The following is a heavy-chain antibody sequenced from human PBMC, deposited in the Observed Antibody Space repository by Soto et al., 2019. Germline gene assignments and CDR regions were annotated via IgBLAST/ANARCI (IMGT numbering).Heavy chain of an antibody. J-gene: IGHJ3*02. CDR1: GGTFSSYA. CDR2: IIPIFGTA. CDR3: AREGYYYDSSGDLTFDI. Sequence: SVKVSCKASGGTFSSYAISWVRQAPGQGLEWMGGIIPIFGTANYAQKFQGRVTITADESTSTAYMELSSLRSEDTAVYYCAREGYYYDSSGDLTFDIWGQGTMVTVSS. D-gene: IGHD3-22*01. V-gene: IGHV1-69*13.